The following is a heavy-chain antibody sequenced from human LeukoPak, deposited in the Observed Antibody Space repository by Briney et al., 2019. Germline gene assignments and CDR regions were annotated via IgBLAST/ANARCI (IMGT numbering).Heavy chain of an antibody. CDR2: ITTGDGNT. D-gene: IGHD2-15*01. V-gene: IGHV3-23*01. Sequence: GGSLRLSCTASGFTFSSYTMTWVRQAPGKGLKWVSTITTGDGNTYYADSVKGRFTISRDNSKSTLCLQMNSLRAEDTAVYYCAKQLGYCSDGSCYFPYWGQGTLVTVSS. CDR3: AKQLGYCSDGSCYFPY. CDR1: GFTFSSYT. J-gene: IGHJ4*02.